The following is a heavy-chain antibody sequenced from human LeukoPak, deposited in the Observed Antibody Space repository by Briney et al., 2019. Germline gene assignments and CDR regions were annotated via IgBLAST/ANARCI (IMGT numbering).Heavy chain of an antibody. CDR3: TRTAPHSSGWCFDY. D-gene: IGHD6-19*01. CDR2: IRSKAYGGTT. J-gene: IGHJ4*02. Sequence: PGRSLRLSCTASGFTFGDYAMSWVRQAPGKGLEWVGFIRSKAYGGTTECAASVKGRFTISRDDSKSIAYLQMNSLKTEDTAVYYCTRTAPHSSGWCFDYWGQGTLVTVSS. V-gene: IGHV3-49*04. CDR1: GFTFGDYA.